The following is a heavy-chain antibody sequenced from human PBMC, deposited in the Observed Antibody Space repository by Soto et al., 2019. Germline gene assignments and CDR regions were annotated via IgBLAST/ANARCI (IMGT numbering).Heavy chain of an antibody. J-gene: IGHJ6*02. D-gene: IGHD4-17*01. CDR1: GGSFSGYY. Sequence: SETLSLTCAVYGGSFSGYYWSWIRQHPGKGLEWIGYIYYSGSTYYNPSLKSRVTISVDTSKNQFSLKLSSVTAADTAVYYCARGTVAEYYYYYGMDVWGQGTTVTVSS. CDR2: IYYSGST. V-gene: IGHV4-31*11. CDR3: ARGTVAEYYYYYGMDV.